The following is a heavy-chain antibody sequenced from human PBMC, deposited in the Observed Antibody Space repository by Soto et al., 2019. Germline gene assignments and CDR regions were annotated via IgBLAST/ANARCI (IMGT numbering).Heavy chain of an antibody. CDR1: GFTFSSYA. Sequence: GGSLRLSCAASGFTFSSYAMHWVRQAPGKGLEYVSAISSNGGSTYYANSVKGRFTISRDNSKNTLYLQMGSLRAEDMAVYYCARDQGLRPIFGVVIPDAFDIWGQGTMVTVSS. CDR2: ISSNGGST. CDR3: ARDQGLRPIFGVVIPDAFDI. J-gene: IGHJ3*02. V-gene: IGHV3-64*01. D-gene: IGHD3-3*01.